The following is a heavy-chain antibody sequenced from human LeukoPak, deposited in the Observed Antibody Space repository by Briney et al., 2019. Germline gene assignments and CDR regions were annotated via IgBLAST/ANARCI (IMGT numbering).Heavy chain of an antibody. CDR1: GYTFTGYY. CDR3: ARELYASGLGDY. J-gene: IGHJ4*02. D-gene: IGHD3-10*01. CDR2: INPNSGGT. V-gene: IGHV1-2*02. Sequence: ASVKVSCEASGYTFTGYYMHWVRQAPGQGLEWMGWINPNSGGTNYAQKFQGRVTMTRGTSISTAYMELSRLRSDDTAIYYCARELYASGLGDYWGQGTLVTVSS.